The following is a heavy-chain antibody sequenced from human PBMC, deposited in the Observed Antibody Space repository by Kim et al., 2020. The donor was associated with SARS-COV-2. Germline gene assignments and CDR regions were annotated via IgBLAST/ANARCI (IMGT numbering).Heavy chain of an antibody. D-gene: IGHD5-18*01. CDR1: GFTFSSYA. J-gene: IGHJ6*02. CDR3: ARDKDTAMVFGYYYYGMDV. Sequence: GGSLRLSCAASGFTFSSYAMHWVRQAPGKGLEWVAVISYDGSNKYYADSVKGRFTISRDNSKNTLYLQMNSLRAEDTAVYYCARDKDTAMVFGYYYYGMDVWGQGTTVTVSS. V-gene: IGHV3-30*04. CDR2: ISYDGSNK.